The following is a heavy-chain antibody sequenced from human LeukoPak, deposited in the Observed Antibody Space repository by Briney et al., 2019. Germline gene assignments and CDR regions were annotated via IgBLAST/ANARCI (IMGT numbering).Heavy chain of an antibody. CDR2: IYDGGTT. J-gene: IGHJ4*02. CDR1: GFTVSSNC. D-gene: IGHD1-14*01. Sequence: HPGGSLRLSCTASGFTVSSNCMSWVRQAPGKGLEWVSIIYDGGTTYHADSVKGRFTISRDNSKNTVFLQMNSLRAEDTAVYYCAREQPPGVYFDCWGQGALVTVSS. V-gene: IGHV3-53*01. CDR3: AREQPPGVYFDC.